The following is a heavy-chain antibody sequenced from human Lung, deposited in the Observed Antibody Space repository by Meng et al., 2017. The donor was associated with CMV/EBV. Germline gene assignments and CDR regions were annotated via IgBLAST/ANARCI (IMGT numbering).Heavy chain of an antibody. CDR1: GFTFSKYW. V-gene: IGHV3-74*03. CDR3: GRDLTGERDQ. CDR2: INTDGSFT. Sequence: EXQLVEXXXGLVQPGXSLRLSCEDSGFTFSKYWFHWVRQVPGEGLVWVSRINTDGSFTSYADSVKGRFTISRDNAKNTLYLHMHTLRVDDSAVYYCGRDLTGERDQWVHGTLVTVSA. J-gene: IGHJ4*01. D-gene: IGHD7-27*01.